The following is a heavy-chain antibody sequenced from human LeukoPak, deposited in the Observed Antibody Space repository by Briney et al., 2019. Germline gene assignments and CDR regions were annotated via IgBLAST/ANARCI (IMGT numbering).Heavy chain of an antibody. CDR1: GFTFSSYG. V-gene: IGHV3-48*02. D-gene: IGHD5-12*01. CDR2: ISSSSDSI. CDR3: ARAMRSGYDY. Sequence: GGSLRLSCAASGFTFSSYGMNWLRQAPGQRLEWVSYISSSSDSIYYADSVKGRFTISRDNAENSLYLQMNSLRDEDTAVYYCARAMRSGYDYWGQGILVTVSS. J-gene: IGHJ4*02.